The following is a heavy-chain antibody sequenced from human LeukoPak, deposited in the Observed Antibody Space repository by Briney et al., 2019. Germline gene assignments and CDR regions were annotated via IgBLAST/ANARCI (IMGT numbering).Heavy chain of an antibody. CDR2: IYYSGST. CDR1: GGSISSYY. D-gene: IGHD2/OR15-2a*01. Sequence: ASETLSLTCTVSGGSISSYYWSWIRQPPGKGLEWIGYIYYSGSTNYNPSLKSRVTISVDTSKNQFSLKLSSVTAADTAVYYCARGRNSGFDYWGQGTLVTVSS. CDR3: ARGRNSGFDY. V-gene: IGHV4-59*08. J-gene: IGHJ4*02.